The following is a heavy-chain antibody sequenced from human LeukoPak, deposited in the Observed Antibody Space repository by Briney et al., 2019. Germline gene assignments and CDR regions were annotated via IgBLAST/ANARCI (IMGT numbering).Heavy chain of an antibody. V-gene: IGHV3-23*01. Sequence: GGTLRLSCAASGFTFTNHGMNWVRQAPGKGLEWVSGISPGGDIKYYADSVKGRFTISRDNSKNTLYLQMNSLRAEGTAVYYCAKRGYGDYAHASDIWGQGTMVTVSS. CDR2: ISPGGDIK. J-gene: IGHJ3*02. CDR1: GFTFTNHG. D-gene: IGHD4-17*01. CDR3: AKRGYGDYAHASDI.